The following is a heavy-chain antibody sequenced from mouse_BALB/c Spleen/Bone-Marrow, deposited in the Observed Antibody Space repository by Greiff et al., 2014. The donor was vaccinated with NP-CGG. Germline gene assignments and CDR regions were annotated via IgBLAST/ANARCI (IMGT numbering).Heavy chain of an antibody. Sequence: EVQVVESGGGLVQPGGFLKLSCAASGFDFSRFWMSWVRQAPGKGLEWIGEINPDSSTINYTPSLKDKFIISRDNAKNTLYLQMSKVRSEDTALYYCARLNYYGNLFVWGAGTTVTVSS. V-gene: IGHV4-1*02. CDR1: GFDFSRFW. D-gene: IGHD1-1*01. CDR3: ARLNYYGNLFV. J-gene: IGHJ1*01. CDR2: INPDSSTI.